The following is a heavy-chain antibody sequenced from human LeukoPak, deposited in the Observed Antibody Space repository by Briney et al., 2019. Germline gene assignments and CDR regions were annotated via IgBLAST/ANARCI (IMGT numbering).Heavy chain of an antibody. Sequence: SETLSLTCAVYGGSFSGYYWSWFRQPPGKGLEWIGEINHSGSTNYNPSLKSRVTISVDTSKNQFSLKLSSVTAADTAVYYCARGSSGWYAKPGHYYYYYMDVWGKGTTVTVSS. V-gene: IGHV4-34*01. J-gene: IGHJ6*03. D-gene: IGHD6-19*01. CDR2: INHSGST. CDR1: GGSFSGYY. CDR3: ARGSSGWYAKPGHYYYYYMDV.